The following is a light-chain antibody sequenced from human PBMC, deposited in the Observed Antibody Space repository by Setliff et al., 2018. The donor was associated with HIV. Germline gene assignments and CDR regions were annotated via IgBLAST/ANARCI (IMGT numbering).Light chain of an antibody. CDR1: STDIGGYNY. V-gene: IGLV2-14*01. J-gene: IGLJ1*01. CDR2: GVR. CDR3: SSYAITNTLP. Sequence: QSVLAQPASVSGSPRQSITISCTGTSTDIGGYNYVSWYQQHPGKAPRLIIYGVRNRPSGVSNRFSGSKSGNTASLTISGLQAEDEADYYCSSYAITNTLPFGTGTKVTVL.